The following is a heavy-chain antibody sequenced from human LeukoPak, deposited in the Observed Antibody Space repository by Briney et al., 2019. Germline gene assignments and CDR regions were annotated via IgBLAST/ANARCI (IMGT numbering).Heavy chain of an antibody. V-gene: IGHV4-59*12. D-gene: IGHD1-26*01. CDR3: ARGQGATVPQVGKNWFDP. Sequence: SETLSLTCTVSGGSISSYYWNWIRQPPGKGLEWIGYIYYSGSTNYNPSLKSRVTISVDSSKNQFSLKVSSVTAADTAVYYCARGQGATVPQVGKNWFDPWGLGTRVIVSS. CDR1: GGSISSYY. J-gene: IGHJ5*02. CDR2: IYYSGST.